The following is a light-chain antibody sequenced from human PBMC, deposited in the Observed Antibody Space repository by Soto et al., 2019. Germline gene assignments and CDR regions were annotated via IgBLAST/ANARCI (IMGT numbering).Light chain of an antibody. CDR1: QSVTSSY. J-gene: IGKJ4*01. CDR2: GAS. CDR3: HQYGSSPT. V-gene: IGKV3-20*01. Sequence: EIVLTQSPGTLSLSPGERATLSCRASQSVTSSYLGWFQQKPGQAPRLLIYGASSRATGIPDRYSGSGSGTDFTLTISRLEPEDFAVYYCHQYGSSPTFGGGTKVEIK.